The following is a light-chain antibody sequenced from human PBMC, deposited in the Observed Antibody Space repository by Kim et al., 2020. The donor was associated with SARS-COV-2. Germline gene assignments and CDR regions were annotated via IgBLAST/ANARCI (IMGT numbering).Light chain of an antibody. CDR3: AAWDDSLNGPV. CDR1: NSNIGSNT. V-gene: IGLV1-44*01. J-gene: IGLJ1*01. Sequence: QSVLTQPPSASGTPGQRVTISRSGSNSNIGSNTVNRYQQLPGTAPKLLIYSNNQRPSGVPDRFSGSTSGTSASLAISGLQSEDEADYYCAAWDDSLNGPVFGTGTKVTVL. CDR2: SNN.